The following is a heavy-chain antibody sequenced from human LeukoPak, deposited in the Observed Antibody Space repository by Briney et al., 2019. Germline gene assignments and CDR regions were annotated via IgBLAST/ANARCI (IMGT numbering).Heavy chain of an antibody. CDR3: TRRLDD. D-gene: IGHD3-16*01. Sequence: PGGSLRLSCAASGFIFSDDNMNWVRQAPGKGLEWVSYISSGSSTIYYADSVEGRFTISRDNAKNSLYLQMNSLTDEDTAVYYCTRRLDDWGQGTLVTVSS. CDR2: ISSGSSTI. V-gene: IGHV3-48*02. CDR1: GFIFSDDN. J-gene: IGHJ4*02.